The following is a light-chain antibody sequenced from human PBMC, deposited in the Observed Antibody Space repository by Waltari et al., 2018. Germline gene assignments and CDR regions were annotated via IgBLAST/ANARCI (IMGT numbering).Light chain of an antibody. CDR1: QSVSQY. J-gene: IGKJ1*01. V-gene: IGKV3-20*01. Sequence: EIVLTQSPGTLALSPGERATHSCRASQSVSQYLAWYQQQPGQAPRLLIYDASTRATGIPDRFSGSGSGTDVSLTISRLEPEDFAVYYCQKYVSLPATFGQGTKVEIK. CDR3: QKYVSLPAT. CDR2: DAS.